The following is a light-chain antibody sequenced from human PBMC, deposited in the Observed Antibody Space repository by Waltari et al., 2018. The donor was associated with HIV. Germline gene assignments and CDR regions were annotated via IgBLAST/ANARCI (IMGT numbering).Light chain of an antibody. CDR3: CSYASAVI. CDR1: RRAVGSYKL. V-gene: IGLV2-23*02. Sequence: QSALTQPASVSGSPGQSITISCTGTRRAVGSYKLVSWYQQHPGKAPKVMIYEVSRRPSGVSNRFSGSKSGNTASLTISGLQAEDEADYYCCSYASAVIFGGGTKLTVL. J-gene: IGLJ2*01. CDR2: EVS.